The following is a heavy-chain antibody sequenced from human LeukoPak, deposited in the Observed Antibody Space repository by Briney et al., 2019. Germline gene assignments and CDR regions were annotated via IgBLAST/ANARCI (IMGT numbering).Heavy chain of an antibody. CDR3: ARQQYDSSGYYFGY. CDR2: MNPNSGNT. CDR1: GYTFTIYD. Sequence: ASVKVSCKASGYTFTIYDINWVRQATGQGLEWMGWMNPNSGNTGYAQKFQGRVTMTRNTSISTAYMELSSLRSEDTAVYYCARQQYDSSGYYFGYWGQGTLVTVSS. D-gene: IGHD3-22*01. V-gene: IGHV1-8*01. J-gene: IGHJ4*02.